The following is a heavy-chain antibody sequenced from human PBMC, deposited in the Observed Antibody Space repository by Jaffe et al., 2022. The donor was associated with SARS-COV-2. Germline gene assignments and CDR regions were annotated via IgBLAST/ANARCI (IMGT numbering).Heavy chain of an antibody. Sequence: EVQLVESGGGLVKPGGSLRLSCTASGFTFSDAWMSWVRQAPGKGLEWVARLKSKLNGGTTEYAPTVKDRFTISRDDSENTLYLQMHTLKTEDTAVYFCATGVGDSTGAFYFDYWGQGTLVAVSS. J-gene: IGHJ4*02. V-gene: IGHV3-15*01. CDR2: LKSKLNGGTT. D-gene: IGHD3-22*01. CDR1: GFTFSDAW. CDR3: ATGVGDSTGAFYFDY.